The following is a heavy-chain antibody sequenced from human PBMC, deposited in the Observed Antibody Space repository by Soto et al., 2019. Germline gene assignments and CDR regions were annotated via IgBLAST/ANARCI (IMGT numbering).Heavy chain of an antibody. V-gene: IGHV1-3*01. Sequence: QVQLVQSGAEVKKPGASVKVSCKASGYTFTSYAMHWVRQAPGQRLEWMGWINAGNGNTKYSQKFQGRVTITRDTSASTAYMELSSLRSEDTAVYYCARVGSCIAAALPSWGQGTLVTVSS. CDR1: GYTFTSYA. D-gene: IGHD6-13*01. J-gene: IGHJ5*02. CDR3: ARVGSCIAAALPS. CDR2: INAGNGNT.